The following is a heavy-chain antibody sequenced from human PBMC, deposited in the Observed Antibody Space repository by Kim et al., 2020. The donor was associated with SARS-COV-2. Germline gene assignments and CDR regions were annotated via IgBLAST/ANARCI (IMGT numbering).Heavy chain of an antibody. CDR2: IYYSGST. CDR3: ARGGIVEGFDY. J-gene: IGHJ4*02. D-gene: IGHD3-22*01. Sequence: SETLSLTCTVSGGSISSSSYYWGWIRQPPGKGLEWIGSIYYSGSTYYNPSLKSRVTISVDTSKNQFSLKLSSVTAADTAVYYCARGGIVEGFDYWGQGTLVTVSS. CDR1: GGSISSSSYY. V-gene: IGHV4-39*01.